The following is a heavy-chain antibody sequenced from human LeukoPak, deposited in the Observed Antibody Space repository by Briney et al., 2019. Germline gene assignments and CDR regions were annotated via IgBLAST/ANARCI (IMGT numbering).Heavy chain of an antibody. J-gene: IGHJ4*02. Sequence: GGSLRLSCAASGFTFSSYGMHWVRQAPGEGLEWVAVISYDGSNKYYADSVKGRFTISRDNSKNTLYLQMNSLRAEDTAVYYCAKDSSGSLLEDWGQGTLVTVSS. D-gene: IGHD3-22*01. CDR1: GFTFSSYG. V-gene: IGHV3-30*18. CDR2: ISYDGSNK. CDR3: AKDSSGSLLED.